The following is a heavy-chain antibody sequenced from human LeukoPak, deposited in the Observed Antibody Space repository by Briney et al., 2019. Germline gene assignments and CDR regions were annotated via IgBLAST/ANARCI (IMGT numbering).Heavy chain of an antibody. V-gene: IGHV4-34*01. J-gene: IGHJ4*02. D-gene: IGHD2/OR15-2a*01. CDR3: ATTSGH. CDR2: INHSRIT. Sequence: PSETLSLTCAVYGAPFSGYWWYWIRQPPGKGLEWIGEINHSRITNYNPSLKSRVSISVDTSKNQFSLKLSSVNAADTAVYYCATTSGHWGQGTLVTVSS. CDR1: GAPFSGYW.